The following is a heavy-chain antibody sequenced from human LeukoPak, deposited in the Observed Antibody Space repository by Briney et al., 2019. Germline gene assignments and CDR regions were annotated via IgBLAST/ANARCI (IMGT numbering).Heavy chain of an antibody. V-gene: IGHV3-49*03. D-gene: IGHD1-26*01. CDR2: IRSKAYGGTT. CDR3: TRVGAITRPFDY. J-gene: IGHJ4*02. CDR1: GFTFGDYA. Sequence: GGSPRLSCTASGFTFGDYAMSWFRQAPGKGLEWVGFIRSKAYGGTTEYAASVKGRFTISRDDSKSIAYLQMNSLKTEDTAVYYCTRVGAITRPFDYWGQGTLVTVSS.